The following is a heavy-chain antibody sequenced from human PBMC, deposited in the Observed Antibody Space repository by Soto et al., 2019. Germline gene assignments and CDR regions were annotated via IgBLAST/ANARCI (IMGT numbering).Heavy chain of an antibody. J-gene: IGHJ4*02. D-gene: IGHD3-10*01. V-gene: IGHV4-59*01. Sequence: SETLALTCTVSGGSISSYYWSWIRQPPGKGLEWIGYIYYSGSTNYNPSLKSRVTISVDTSKNQFSLKLSSVTAADTAVYYCEREGDRPANPFDCPGPRTLVIVSS. CDR3: EREGDRPANPFDC. CDR2: IYYSGST. CDR1: GGSISSYY.